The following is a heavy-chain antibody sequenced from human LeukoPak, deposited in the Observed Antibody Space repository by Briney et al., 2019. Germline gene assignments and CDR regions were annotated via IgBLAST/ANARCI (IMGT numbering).Heavy chain of an antibody. J-gene: IGHJ4*02. Sequence: GGSLRLSCAASGFTFSGYWMTWVRQAPGKGLEWVANIKQDGSEKYYVDSVKGRFTISRDNAKNSLYLQMNSLRAEDTAVYYCARGRKYTSGYRVTELGSGYSDYWGQGTLVTVSS. V-gene: IGHV3-7*01. CDR1: GFTFSGYW. CDR3: ARGRKYTSGYRVTELGSGYSDY. D-gene: IGHD5-18*01. CDR2: IKQDGSEK.